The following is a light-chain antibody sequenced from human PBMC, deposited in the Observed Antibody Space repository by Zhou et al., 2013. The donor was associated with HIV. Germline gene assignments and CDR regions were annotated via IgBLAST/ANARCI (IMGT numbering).Light chain of an antibody. V-gene: IGKV1-39*01. CDR1: QSISSY. CDR3: QQIQYPIT. Sequence: DIQMTQSPSSLSASVGDRVTITCRASQSISSYLNWYQQKPGKAPKLLIYAASSLQSGVPSRFSGSGSGTDFTLTISSLQPEDFATYYCQQIQYPITFGQGTRLE. CDR2: AAS. J-gene: IGKJ5*01.